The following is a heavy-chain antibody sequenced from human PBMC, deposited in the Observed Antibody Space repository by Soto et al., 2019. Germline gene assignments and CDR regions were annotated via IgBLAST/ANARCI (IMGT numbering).Heavy chain of an antibody. J-gene: IGHJ6*02. CDR3: ARVLTTSGSYYYYYYYGMDV. Sequence: GGSLRLSCAASGFTFSSYGMYWVRQAPGKGLEWVAVIWYDGSNKYYADSVKGRFTISRDNSKNTLYLQMNSLRAEDTAVYYCARVLTTSGSYYYYYYYGMDVWGQGTTVTVSS. CDR2: IWYDGSNK. CDR1: GFTFSSYG. V-gene: IGHV3-33*01. D-gene: IGHD3-10*01.